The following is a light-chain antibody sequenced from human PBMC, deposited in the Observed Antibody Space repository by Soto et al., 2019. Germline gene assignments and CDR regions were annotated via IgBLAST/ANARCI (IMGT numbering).Light chain of an antibody. CDR2: LYSDGSH. CDR3: KTWGSGIL. J-gene: IGLJ2*01. CDR1: SGHSSYA. Sequence: QLVLTQSPSASASLGASVKLTCTRSSGHSSYANAWHQQQPEKGPRYLMKLYSDGSHSKGAGNPDRSSGSSSGAERYLTISSLHSEDDADYYCKTWGSGILFGGGTKLTVL. V-gene: IGLV4-69*01.